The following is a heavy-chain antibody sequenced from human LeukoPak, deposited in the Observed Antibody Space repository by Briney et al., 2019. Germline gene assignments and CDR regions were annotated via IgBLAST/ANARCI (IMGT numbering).Heavy chain of an antibody. CDR3: ARVGYGDYTPPDFDY. Sequence: GGSLRLSCAASGFTFSSYAMHWVRQAPGKGLEWVAVISYDGSNKYYADSVKGRFTISRDNAQNSLYLQMNSLRAEDTAVYYCARVGYGDYTPPDFDYWGQGTLVTVSS. J-gene: IGHJ4*02. CDR2: ISYDGSNK. CDR1: GFTFSSYA. D-gene: IGHD4-17*01. V-gene: IGHV3-30*04.